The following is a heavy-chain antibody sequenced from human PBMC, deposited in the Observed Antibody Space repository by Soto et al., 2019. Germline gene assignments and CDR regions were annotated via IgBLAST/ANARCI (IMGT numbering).Heavy chain of an antibody. CDR2: IIPIFGTA. CDR1: GGTFSSYA. D-gene: IGHD6-13*01. Sequence: GASVKVSCKASGGTFSSYAISWVRQAPGQGLEWMGGIIPIFGTANYAQKFQGRVTTTADESTSTAYMELSSLRSEDTAVYYCARDRSSSWTRLMVYYYYYGMDVWGQGTTVTVSS. CDR3: ARDRSSSWTRLMVYYYYYGMDV. J-gene: IGHJ6*02. V-gene: IGHV1-69*13.